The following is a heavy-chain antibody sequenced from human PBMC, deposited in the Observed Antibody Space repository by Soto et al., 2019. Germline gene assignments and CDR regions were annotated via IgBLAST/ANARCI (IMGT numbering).Heavy chain of an antibody. CDR2: TYYRSRWYS. J-gene: IGHJ6*02. Sequence: LSLTCVGSGDTVSSNSVAWNWVRQSPSRGLEWLGRTYYRSRWYSDYAVSVRSRIDINADTSKNQVSLQLNSVTPEDTAVYYCARSEEDSDYYYYGMDVWGQGTTVTVSS. V-gene: IGHV6-1*01. D-gene: IGHD2-15*01. CDR1: GDTVSSNSVA. CDR3: ARSEEDSDYYYYGMDV.